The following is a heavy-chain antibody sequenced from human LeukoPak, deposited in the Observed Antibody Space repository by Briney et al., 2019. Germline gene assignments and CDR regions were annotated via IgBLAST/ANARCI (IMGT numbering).Heavy chain of an antibody. V-gene: IGHV4-34*01. D-gene: IGHD3-3*01. CDR3: ARGAPTYYDFWGGYYLFHFDY. CDR1: GGSFSGYY. CDR2: INHSGST. J-gene: IGHJ4*02. Sequence: PSETLSLTCAVYGGSFSGYYWSWIRQPPGKGLEWIGEINHSGSTNYNPSLKSRVTISVDTSKNQFSLKLSSVTAADTAVYYCARGAPTYYDFWGGYYLFHFDYWGQGTLVTVSS.